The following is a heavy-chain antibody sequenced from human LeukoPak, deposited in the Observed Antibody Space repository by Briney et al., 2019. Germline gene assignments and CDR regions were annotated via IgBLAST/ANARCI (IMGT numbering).Heavy chain of an antibody. V-gene: IGHV3-23*01. J-gene: IGHJ4*02. CDR3: AKQKWELPDRRFDY. Sequence: GGSLRLSCAASGFTFSSYAMSWVRQAPGKGLEWVSVISASGGSTYYADSVKGRFTISRDNSKNTLYLQMNSLRAEDTAVYYCAKQKWELPDRRFDYWGQGTLVTVSS. CDR1: GFTFSSYA. D-gene: IGHD1-26*01. CDR2: ISASGGST.